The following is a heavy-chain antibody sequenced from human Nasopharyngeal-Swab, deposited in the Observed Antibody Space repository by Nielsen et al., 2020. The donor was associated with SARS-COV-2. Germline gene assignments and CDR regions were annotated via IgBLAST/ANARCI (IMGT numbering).Heavy chain of an antibody. CDR1: RFTFSRWP. CDR3: ASLRADTPDFAY. CDR2: ISSDGSDK. V-gene: IGHV3-30*03. J-gene: IGHJ4*02. D-gene: IGHD2-15*01. Sequence: GESLKISCVASRFTFSRWPMHWVRQAPGKGLEWVTVISSDGSDKQYVDSVKGRFTISKDNSKNTLHLQVKSLRADDTGVYYCASLRADTPDFAYLGQGTLVTVSS.